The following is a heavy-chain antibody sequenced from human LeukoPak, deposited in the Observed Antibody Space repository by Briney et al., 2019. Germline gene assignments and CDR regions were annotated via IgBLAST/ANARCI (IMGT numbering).Heavy chain of an antibody. CDR3: ARDLWDGDKHYYYYYGMDV. Sequence: PSETLSLTCTVSGGSISSYYWSWIRQPPEKGLEWIGYIYYSGSTNYNPSLKSRVTISVDTSKNQFSLKLSSVTAADTAVYYCARDLWDGDKHYYYYYGMDVWGQGTTVTVSS. CDR1: GGSISSYY. D-gene: IGHD4-17*01. CDR2: IYYSGST. J-gene: IGHJ6*02. V-gene: IGHV4-59*01.